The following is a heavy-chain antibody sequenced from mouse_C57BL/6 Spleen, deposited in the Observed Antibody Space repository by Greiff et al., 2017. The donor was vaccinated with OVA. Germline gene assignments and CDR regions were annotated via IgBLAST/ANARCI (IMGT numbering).Heavy chain of an antibody. D-gene: IGHD1-1*01. CDR3: ARGRYYDGSPYGYNDV. J-gene: IGHJ1*03. V-gene: IGHV5-17*01. Sequence: EVKLVESGGGLVKPGGSLKLSCAASGFTFSDYGMHWVRQAPEKGLEWVAYISSGSSTIYYADTVKGRFTISRDNANYTLFLQMNSLRSKDTAMYYCARGRYYDGSPYGYNDVWGTATTVTVSS. CDR1: GFTFSDYG. CDR2: ISSGSSTI.